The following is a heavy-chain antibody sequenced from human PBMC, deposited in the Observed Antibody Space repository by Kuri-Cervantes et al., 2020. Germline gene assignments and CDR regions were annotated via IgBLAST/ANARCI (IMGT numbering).Heavy chain of an antibody. Sequence: GESLKISCAASGFTFSSYAMHWVRQAPGKGLEWVAVISYDGSNKYYADSVKGRFTISRDNSKNTLYLQMNSLRAEDTAVYYCARDPRLGPGSGSLWRRDFAEDGMDVWGQGTTVTVSS. CDR2: ISYDGSNK. V-gene: IGHV3-30-3*01. CDR1: GFTFSSYA. D-gene: IGHD3-10*01. J-gene: IGHJ6*02. CDR3: ARDPRLGPGSGSLWRRDFAEDGMDV.